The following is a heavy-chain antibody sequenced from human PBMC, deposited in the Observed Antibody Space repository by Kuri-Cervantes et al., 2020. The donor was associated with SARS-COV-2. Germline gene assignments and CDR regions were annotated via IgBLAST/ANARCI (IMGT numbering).Heavy chain of an antibody. CDR1: GFSIFSYS. D-gene: IGHD3-9*01. J-gene: IGHJ4*02. CDR2: ISRTSKYI. V-gene: IGHV3-21*01. CDR3: ARVKLTGSMRAFDY. Sequence: GGSLRLSCEASGFSIFSYSMNWVRQSPGKGLEWVASISRTSKYINYAESVKGRFTISRDNARDSLFLQMNSLRAEDTAVYYCARVKLTGSMRAFDYWGQGTLVTVSS.